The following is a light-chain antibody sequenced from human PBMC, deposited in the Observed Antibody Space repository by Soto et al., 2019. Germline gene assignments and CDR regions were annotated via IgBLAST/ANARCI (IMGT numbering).Light chain of an antibody. CDR2: GAS. Sequence: EIVMTQSPATLSVSPGERATLSCRASQSVSSNLAWYQQNPGQAPRLLIYGASTRATGISARFSGSRSGTEFTLTISSLQSEDFAVYYCQQYNNWPPTFGQGTRLEIK. J-gene: IGKJ5*01. CDR3: QQYNNWPPT. CDR1: QSVSSN. V-gene: IGKV3-15*01.